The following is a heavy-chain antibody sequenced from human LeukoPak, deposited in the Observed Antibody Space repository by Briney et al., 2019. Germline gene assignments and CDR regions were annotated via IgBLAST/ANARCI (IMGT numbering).Heavy chain of an antibody. CDR3: ARRDSSGWYYLDY. J-gene: IGHJ4*02. Sequence: SETLSLTCTVSGGSISSYYWSWIRQPPGKGLEWIGYIYYSGSTNYNPSLKSRVTISVDTSKNQFSLKLSSVTAADTAVYYCARRDSSGWYYLDYWGQGTLVTVSS. CDR1: GGSISSYY. D-gene: IGHD6-19*01. CDR2: IYYSGST. V-gene: IGHV4-59*01.